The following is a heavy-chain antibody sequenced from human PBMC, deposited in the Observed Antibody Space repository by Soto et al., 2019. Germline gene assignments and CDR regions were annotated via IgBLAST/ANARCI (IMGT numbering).Heavy chain of an antibody. V-gene: IGHV3-21*01. CDR2: IHFSGGSM. J-gene: IGHJ4*02. CDR1: EFTFSRYS. CDR3: TREVLTGCTGIDS. Sequence: GRSLRLSCAASEFTFSRYSMNWVLQAPGKGLEWVSSIHFSGGSMFYSDSVEGRFTISRDTAENSLYLQMNSLRAEDTAVYYCTREVLTGCTGIDSWGQGTLVTVSS. D-gene: IGHD3-9*01.